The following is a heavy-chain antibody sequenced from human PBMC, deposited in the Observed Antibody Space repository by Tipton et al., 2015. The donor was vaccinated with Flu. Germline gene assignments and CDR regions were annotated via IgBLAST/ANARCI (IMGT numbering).Heavy chain of an antibody. CDR2: IYHSGST. CDR1: GGSISSSSYY. D-gene: IGHD6-19*01. Sequence: TLSLTCTVSGGSISSSSYYWGWIRQPPGKGLEWIGSIYHSGSTYYNPSLKSRVTISVDTSKNQFSLKLSSVTAADTAVYYCARGPEQWLVNPHYFDYWSQGTLVTVSS. V-gene: IGHV4-39*07. J-gene: IGHJ4*02. CDR3: ARGPEQWLVNPHYFDY.